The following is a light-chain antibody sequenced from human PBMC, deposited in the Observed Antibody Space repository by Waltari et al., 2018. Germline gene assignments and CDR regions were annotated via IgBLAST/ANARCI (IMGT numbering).Light chain of an antibody. Sequence: MAGQGITVRLLNCNHQKPGPAPRLLIYGASIRPTCIPDRFSGSGSGTDFTLTISRLEPEDSARYYCQQYDGSVVTFGGGTKVEIK. CDR3: QQYDGSVVT. CDR1: QGITVRL. J-gene: IGKJ4*01. V-gene: IGKV3-20*01. CDR2: GAS.